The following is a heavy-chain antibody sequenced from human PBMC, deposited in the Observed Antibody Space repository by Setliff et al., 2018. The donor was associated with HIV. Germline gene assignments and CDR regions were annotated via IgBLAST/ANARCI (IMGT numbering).Heavy chain of an antibody. CDR1: GFTFDDYA. J-gene: IGHJ3*02. V-gene: IGHV3-9*01. CDR2: INWNSVSR. D-gene: IGHD1-1*01. CDR3: AKDYGDGHNWGAFDM. Sequence: PGGSLRLSCEASGFTFDDYAMHWGRQAPGKGLEWVAGINWNSVSRAYADSVQGRFTISRDNAKNLVYLEMNSLRPEDTALYFCAKDYGDGHNWGAFDMWGQGIMVTVSS.